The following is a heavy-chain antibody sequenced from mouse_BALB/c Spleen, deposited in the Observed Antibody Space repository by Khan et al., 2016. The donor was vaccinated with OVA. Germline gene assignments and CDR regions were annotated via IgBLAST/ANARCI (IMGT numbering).Heavy chain of an antibody. CDR1: GNTFTNYG. D-gene: IGHD3-3*01. Sequence: QIQLVQSGPELKKPGETVKISCKASGNTFTNYGMNWVKQAPGKGLKWMGWINSNTGEATYADDFKGRFAFSLETSASTAYLQIKNLKNEYTATYFCVRGGRRAMDYWGQGTSVTVSS. J-gene: IGHJ4*01. CDR2: INSNTGEA. V-gene: IGHV9-3-1*01. CDR3: VRGGRRAMDY.